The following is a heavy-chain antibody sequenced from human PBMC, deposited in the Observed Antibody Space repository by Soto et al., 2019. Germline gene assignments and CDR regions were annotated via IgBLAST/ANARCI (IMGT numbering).Heavy chain of an antibody. CDR3: ARLSAAWFDP. CDR1: GGSISTYY. V-gene: IGHV4-59*01. Sequence: SETLSLTCTVSGGSISTYYWSWIRQPPGKGLEWIGYIYHSGSTNYNPSLKSRVTISVDTSKNQFSLSLTSVTATDTAVYYCARLSAAWFDPWGQGTLVTVSS. D-gene: IGHD6-19*01. CDR2: IYHSGST. J-gene: IGHJ5*02.